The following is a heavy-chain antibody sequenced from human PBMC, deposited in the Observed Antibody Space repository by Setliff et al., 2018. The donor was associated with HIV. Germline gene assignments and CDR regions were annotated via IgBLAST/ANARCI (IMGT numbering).Heavy chain of an antibody. CDR1: GGTFSRYS. CDR2: IIPIYGTP. Sequence: SVKVSCKASGGTFSRYSINWVRQAPGQGLEWMGGIIPIYGTPIYAQKFQGRVTITADESTSTAYMELSSLRSEDTAVYYCARGDYGSGSYYPYYFYYGMDVWGQGTTVTVSS. J-gene: IGHJ6*02. V-gene: IGHV1-69*13. D-gene: IGHD3-10*01. CDR3: ARGDYGSGSYYPYYFYYGMDV.